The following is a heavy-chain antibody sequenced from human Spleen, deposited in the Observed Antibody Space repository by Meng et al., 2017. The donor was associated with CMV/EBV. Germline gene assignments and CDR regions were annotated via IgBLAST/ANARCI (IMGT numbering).Heavy chain of an antibody. CDR2: LHHSGTT. CDR1: GGAVSIDYW. J-gene: IGHJ4*02. D-gene: IGHD3-22*01. CDR3: ARNGHYSLDS. V-gene: IGHV4-4*02. Sequence: CAGAGGAVSIDYWWSGVRQTPGKGLQWLGELHHSGTTTYNPSLNSRVTFSLDKSKNEFSLKLTSVTVADTAVYYCARNGHYSLDSWSQGTLVTVSS.